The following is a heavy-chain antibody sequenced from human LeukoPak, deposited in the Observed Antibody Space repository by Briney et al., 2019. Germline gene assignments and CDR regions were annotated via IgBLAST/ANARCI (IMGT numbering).Heavy chain of an antibody. CDR1: GFSFSSSW. CDR2: ISTDGSST. J-gene: IGHJ4*02. V-gene: IGHV3-74*01. Sequence: QPGGSLRLSCAASGFSFSSSWMHWVRQTPGEGLVWVARISTDGSSTSYADSVKGRFTISRDNAKSTVYLQVNTLRAEDTAVYHCARDVGEFPLKNWGQGTLVTVSS. CDR3: ARDVGEFPLKN. D-gene: IGHD3-10*01.